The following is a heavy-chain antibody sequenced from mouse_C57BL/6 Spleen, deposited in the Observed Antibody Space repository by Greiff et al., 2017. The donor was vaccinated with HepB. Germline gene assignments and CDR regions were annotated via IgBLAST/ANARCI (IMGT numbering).Heavy chain of an antibody. V-gene: IGHV5-17*01. J-gene: IGHJ2*01. CDR1: GFTFSDYG. D-gene: IGHD4-1*02. CDR2: ISSGSSTI. CDR3: ARNGQLSYFDY. Sequence: EVKLMESGGGLVKPGGSLKLSCAASGFTFSDYGMHWVRQAPEKGLEWVAYISSGSSTIYYADTVKGRFTISRDNAKNTLFLQMTSLRSEATAMYYCARNGQLSYFDYWGQGTTLTVSS.